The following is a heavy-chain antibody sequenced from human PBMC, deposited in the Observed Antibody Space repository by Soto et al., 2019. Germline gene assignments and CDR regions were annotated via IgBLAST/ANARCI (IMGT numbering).Heavy chain of an antibody. CDR2: ISSTTSGT. D-gene: IGHD6-19*01. V-gene: IGHV3-48*01. CDR1: GFTFSSFS. CDR3: AKDISVAGCFDS. Sequence: EVQLVESGGGLVQPGGSLRLSCAASGFTFSSFSMNWVRQAPGKGLEWVSSISSTTSGTYYAEAVKGRFTSSRDNPRNSVYLQINSLRAEDTAVYYCAKDISVAGCFDSWGRGTLVTVSS. J-gene: IGHJ4*02.